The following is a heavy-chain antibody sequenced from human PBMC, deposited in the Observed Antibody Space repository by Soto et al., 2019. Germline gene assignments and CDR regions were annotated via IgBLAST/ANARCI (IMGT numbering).Heavy chain of an antibody. J-gene: IGHJ5*02. D-gene: IGHD3-16*01. CDR2: INPSGGST. Sequence: ASVKVSCKASGYTFTSYYMHWVRQAPGQGLEWMGIINPSGGSTSYAQKFQGRVTMTRDKSKNQFSLKLSSVTAADTAVYYCARVVVPRPIWGYNWFDPWGQGTLVTVSS. V-gene: IGHV1-46*01. CDR1: GYTFTSYY. CDR3: ARVVVPRPIWGYNWFDP.